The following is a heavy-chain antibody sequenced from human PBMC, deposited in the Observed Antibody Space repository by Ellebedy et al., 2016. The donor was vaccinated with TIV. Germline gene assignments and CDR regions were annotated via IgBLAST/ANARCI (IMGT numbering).Heavy chain of an antibody. J-gene: IGHJ5*02. D-gene: IGHD3-10*01. CDR1: GGSVSSPNYY. Sequence: MPSETLSLTCTVSGGSVSSPNYYWTWIRQPPGKGLEWLGYIYSSGSTDYKPSLKSRVTISVDTSKNHFSLNLKSVTAADTAVYFCSGAYGRATPRSWGQGTLVTVSS. CDR2: IYSSGST. V-gene: IGHV4-61*03. CDR3: SGAYGRATPRS.